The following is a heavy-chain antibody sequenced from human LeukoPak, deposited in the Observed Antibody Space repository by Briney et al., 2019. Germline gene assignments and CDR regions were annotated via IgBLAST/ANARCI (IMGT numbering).Heavy chain of an antibody. Sequence: GGSLRLSRAASGFTFSSYAMSWVRQAPGKGLEWVSAISGSGGSTYYADSVKGRFTISRDNSKNTLYLQMNSLRGEDTAVYYCVRGDLRLPRSTPDCWGQGTLVTVSS. D-gene: IGHD5/OR15-5a*01. J-gene: IGHJ4*02. V-gene: IGHV3-23*01. CDR2: ISGSGGST. CDR3: VRGDLRLPRSTPDC. CDR1: GFTFSSYA.